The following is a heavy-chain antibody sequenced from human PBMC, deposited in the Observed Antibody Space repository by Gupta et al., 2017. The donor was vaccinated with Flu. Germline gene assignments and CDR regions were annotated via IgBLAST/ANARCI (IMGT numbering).Heavy chain of an antibody. Sequence: PGPGVEWMGGIIPIYGTANYAQKFPGRVTVTAEESTSTAYMELNSLRFEDAAVYFCSRGTYSGYDLGDYFDYWGQGTLVTVSS. CDR3: SRGTYSGYDLGDYFDY. J-gene: IGHJ4*02. D-gene: IGHD5-12*01. V-gene: IGHV1-69*01. CDR2: IIPIYGTA.